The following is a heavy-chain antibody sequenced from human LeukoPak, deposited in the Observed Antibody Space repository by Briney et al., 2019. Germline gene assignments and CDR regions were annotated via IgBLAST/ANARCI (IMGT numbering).Heavy chain of an antibody. V-gene: IGHV3-7*03. CDR1: GFTFSSYW. D-gene: IGHD3-16*01. J-gene: IGHJ6*02. Sequence: PGGSLGLSCAASGFTFSSYWMNWARQAPGKGLEWVASINHNGNVNYYVDSVKGRFTISGDNAKNSLYLQMSNLRAEDTAVYFCARGGGLDVWGQGATVTVSS. CDR2: INHNGNVN. CDR3: ARGGGLDV.